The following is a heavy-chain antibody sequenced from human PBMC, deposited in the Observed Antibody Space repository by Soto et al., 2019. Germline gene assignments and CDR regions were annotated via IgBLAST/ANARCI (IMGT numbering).Heavy chain of an antibody. CDR1: GGTFSNYP. Sequence: QVQLVQSGAEVKKPGSSVQVSCKASGGTFSNYPVSWVRQAPGQGLEWMGGISAYNGNTNYAQKLQGRVTMTTDTSTSTAYMELRSLRSDDTAVYYCARVVTMVRGVINWFDPWGQGTLVTVSS. D-gene: IGHD3-10*01. J-gene: IGHJ5*02. CDR3: ARVVTMVRGVINWFDP. V-gene: IGHV1-18*01. CDR2: ISAYNGNT.